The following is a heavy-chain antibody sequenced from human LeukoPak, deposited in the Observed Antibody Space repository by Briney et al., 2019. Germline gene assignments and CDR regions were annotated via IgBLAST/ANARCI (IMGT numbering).Heavy chain of an antibody. D-gene: IGHD5-18*01. J-gene: IGHJ4*02. CDR3: AKEGAPIQLWAPLDY. CDR1: GYTFTSYA. V-gene: IGHV7-4-1*02. Sequence: ASVKVSCKASGYTFTSYAMNWVRQAPGQGLEWMGWINTNTGNPTYAQGFTGRFVFSLDTSVSTAYLRISSLKAEDTAVYYCAKEGAPIQLWAPLDYWGQGTLVTVSS. CDR2: INTNTGNP.